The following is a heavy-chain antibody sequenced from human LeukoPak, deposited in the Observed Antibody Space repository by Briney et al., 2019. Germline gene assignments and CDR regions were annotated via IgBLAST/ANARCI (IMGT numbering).Heavy chain of an antibody. D-gene: IGHD1-26*01. J-gene: IGHJ4*02. Sequence: GGSLRLSCAASGFTFSSYAMSWVRQAPGKGLEWVSGISGSGATRYYADSVKGRFTISRDNSKNTLSLQMNSLRAEDTAVYYCAKGSGGSYRTFDYWGQGTLVTVSS. V-gene: IGHV3-23*01. CDR3: AKGSGGSYRTFDY. CDR2: ISGSGATR. CDR1: GFTFSSYA.